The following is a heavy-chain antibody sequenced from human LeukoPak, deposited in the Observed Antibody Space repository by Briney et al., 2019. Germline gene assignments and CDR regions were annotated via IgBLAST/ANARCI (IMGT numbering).Heavy chain of an antibody. V-gene: IGHV4-59*01. CDR1: GGSISNSY. CDR2: IYHSGST. D-gene: IGHD4-23*01. J-gene: IGHJ3*01. Sequence: SETLSLTCTVSGGSISNSYWNWIRQPPGEGLEWIGYIYHSGSTNYNPSLKSRVTISVDTSKKQFSLNLDSVTAADTAVYYCARDEGWRLGGLPVWSPGTMVIVSS. CDR3: ARDEGWRLGGLPV.